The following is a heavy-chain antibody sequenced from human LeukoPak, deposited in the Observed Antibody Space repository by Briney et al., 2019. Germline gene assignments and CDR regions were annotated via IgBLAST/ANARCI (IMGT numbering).Heavy chain of an antibody. Sequence: PGGSLRLSCAASGFTFSDHNMDWVRQAPGKGLEWVSSISGNNVFIRYADSVKGRFTISRDNAKYSLYLQMTSLRADDTALYYCARSYYDDNGYPQSDLDYWGQGTLVTVSS. CDR3: ARSYYDDNGYPQSDLDY. J-gene: IGHJ4*02. D-gene: IGHD3-22*01. V-gene: IGHV3-21*01. CDR1: GFTFSDHN. CDR2: ISGNNVFI.